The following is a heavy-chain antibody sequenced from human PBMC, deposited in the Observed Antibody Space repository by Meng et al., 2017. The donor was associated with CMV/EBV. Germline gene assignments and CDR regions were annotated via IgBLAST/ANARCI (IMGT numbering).Heavy chain of an antibody. Sequence: GGSLRLSCAASGFTFSSYGMHWVRQAPGKGLEWVAVIWHDGSNKYYADSVKGRFTTSRDNSKNTLYLQMNSLRAEDTAVYYCAKTGAYCSSTSCLSGMDVWGQGTTVTVSS. D-gene: IGHD2-2*01. CDR3: AKTGAYCSSTSCLSGMDV. CDR1: GFTFSSYG. CDR2: IWHDGSNK. J-gene: IGHJ6*02. V-gene: IGHV3-33*06.